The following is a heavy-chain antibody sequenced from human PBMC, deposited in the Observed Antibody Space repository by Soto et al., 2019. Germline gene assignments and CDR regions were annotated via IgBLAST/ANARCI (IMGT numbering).Heavy chain of an antibody. J-gene: IGHJ6*02. Sequence: EVQLLESGGGLVQPGGSLRLSCAASGFTFSSYAMSWVRQAPGKGLGWVSAISGGGGSTYYADSVKGRFTISRDNSKNTLYLQMNSLRAEDTAVYYCAKGAGPYYYYGMDVWGQGTTVTVSS. V-gene: IGHV3-23*01. CDR1: GFTFSSYA. CDR3: AKGAGPYYYYGMDV. CDR2: ISGGGGST.